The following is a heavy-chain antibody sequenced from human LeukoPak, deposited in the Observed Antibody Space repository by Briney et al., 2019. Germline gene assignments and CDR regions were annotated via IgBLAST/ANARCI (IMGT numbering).Heavy chain of an antibody. CDR1: AYMFTTYY. D-gene: IGHD5-12*01. Sequence: GASVKVSCKASAYMFTTYYMYWVRQAPGQGLEWMGMINPSGGSTRYAQKFQGRVTVTRDTSTSTVYMELSSLRSEDTAVYYCARDPVDAAAGGSPERTFDYWGQGTLVTVSS. CDR2: INPSGGST. J-gene: IGHJ4*02. V-gene: IGHV1-46*01. CDR3: ARDPVDAAAGGSPERTFDY.